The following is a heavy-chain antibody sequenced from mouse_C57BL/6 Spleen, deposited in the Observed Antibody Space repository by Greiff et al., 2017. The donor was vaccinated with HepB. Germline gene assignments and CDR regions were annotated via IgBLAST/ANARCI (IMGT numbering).Heavy chain of an antibody. J-gene: IGHJ4*01. CDR2: IDPSDSYT. CDR3: AVRTLGYAMGY. V-gene: IGHV1-69*01. Sequence: QVQLQQPGAELVMPGASVKLSCKASGYTFTSYWMHWVKQRPGQGLEWIGEIDPSDSYTNYNQKFKGKSTLTVDKSSSTAYMQLSSLTSEDSAVYYCAVRTLGYAMGYWGQGTSVTVAS. D-gene: IGHD1-2*01. CDR1: GYTFTSYW.